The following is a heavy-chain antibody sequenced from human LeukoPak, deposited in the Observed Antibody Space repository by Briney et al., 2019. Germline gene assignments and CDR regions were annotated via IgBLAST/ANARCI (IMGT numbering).Heavy chain of an antibody. Sequence: GASVKVSCKASGGTFSSYAISWVRQAPGQGLEWMGGIIPIFGTANYAQKFQGRVTITADESTSTAYMELSSLRSEDTAVYYCARDRSGNPDYYDAGAWFFDLWGRGTPVTVSS. CDR1: GGTFSSYA. J-gene: IGHJ2*01. D-gene: IGHD3-22*01. CDR3: ARDRSGNPDYYDAGAWFFDL. V-gene: IGHV1-69*13. CDR2: IIPIFGTA.